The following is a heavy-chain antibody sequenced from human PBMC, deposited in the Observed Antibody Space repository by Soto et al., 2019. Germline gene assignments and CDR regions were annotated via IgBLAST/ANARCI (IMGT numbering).Heavy chain of an antibody. CDR1: GGSISSGDYY. CDR3: ARRSRGYSGYRYGMDV. V-gene: IGHV4-30-4*01. J-gene: IGHJ6*02. Sequence: PSETLSLTCTVSGGSISSGDYYWSWIRQPPGKGLEWIGYIYYSGSTYYNPSLKSRVTISVDTSKNQFSLKLSSVTAADTAVYYCARRSRGYSGYRYGMDVWGQGTTVTVYS. D-gene: IGHD5-12*01. CDR2: IYYSGST.